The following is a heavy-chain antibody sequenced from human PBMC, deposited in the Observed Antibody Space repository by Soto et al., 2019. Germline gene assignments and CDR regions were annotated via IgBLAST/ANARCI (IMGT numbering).Heavy chain of an antibody. J-gene: IGHJ4*02. CDR3: ARHSGQCLVLGTVDY. V-gene: IGHV1-3*01. CDR1: GYMFTTNA. D-gene: IGHD6-19*01. CDR2: INPANGKT. Sequence: QVQLVQSGAEVKKPGASVKVSCKASGYMFTTNAIHWVRQAPGHRLEWMAWINPANGKTKSSQKYQGRVTFTRDTSATTAYMELTSPTPEDTAVYYCARHSGQCLVLGTVDYWGQGTLVTVSS.